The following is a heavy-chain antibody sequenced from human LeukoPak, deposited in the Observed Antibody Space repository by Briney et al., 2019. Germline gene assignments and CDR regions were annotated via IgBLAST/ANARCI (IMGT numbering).Heavy chain of an antibody. CDR1: GFTFSTYA. D-gene: IGHD1-26*01. CDR2: ISSSSSTT. J-gene: IGHJ2*01. CDR3: AKDRTVGASYWYFDL. Sequence: GGSLRLSCAASGFTFSTYAFHWVRQAPGKGLEWVSYISSSSSTTYYADSVKGRFTISRDSSKNTLFLHMNTLRAEDTAIYYCAKDRTVGASYWYFDLWGRGTLVTVSS. V-gene: IGHV3-48*01.